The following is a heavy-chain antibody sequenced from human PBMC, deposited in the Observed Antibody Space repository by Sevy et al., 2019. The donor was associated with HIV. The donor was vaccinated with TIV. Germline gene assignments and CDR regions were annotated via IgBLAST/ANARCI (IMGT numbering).Heavy chain of an antibody. D-gene: IGHD6-25*01. J-gene: IGHJ6*02. V-gene: IGHV4-59*01. CDR3: ARAAAEYYYGMDV. CDR1: GVSISGYY. Sequence: SETLSLTCTVSGVSISGYYWSWIRQSPGKGLEWIGYIYYSGMTNYNPSLKSRVTISDNTSKNQYSLKLNSVTAADTAVYYCARAAAEYYYGMDVWGQGTKVTVSS. CDR2: IYYSGMT.